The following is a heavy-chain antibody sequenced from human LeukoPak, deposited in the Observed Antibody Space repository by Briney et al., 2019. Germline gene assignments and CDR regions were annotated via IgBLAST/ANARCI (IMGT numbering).Heavy chain of an antibody. CDR3: AAHEWGLGYSGGWSLGSVGY. J-gene: IGHJ4*02. D-gene: IGHD6-19*01. CDR2: IYTSGST. V-gene: IGHV4-61*02. CDR1: GGSISSGSYY. Sequence: SQTLSLTCTVSGGSISSGSYYWSWIRQPAGKGLEWIGRIYTSGSTNYNPSLKSRVTISVDTSKNQFSLRLSSVTAADTAVYFCAAHEWGLGYSGGWSLGSVGYWGQGTPVTVSS.